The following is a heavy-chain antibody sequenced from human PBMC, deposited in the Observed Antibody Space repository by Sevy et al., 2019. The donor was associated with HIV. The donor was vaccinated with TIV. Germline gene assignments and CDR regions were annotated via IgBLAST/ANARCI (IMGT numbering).Heavy chain of an antibody. J-gene: IGHJ6*03. CDR2: INWSGGAT. Sequence: GSLRLSCAASGFIFDEYGMSWVRQAPGKGLEWVSGINWSGGATGYADSVKGRFTISRDNAKNSLYLQMNSLRAEDTASYYCGRGDYCSGGSCFSGYMDVWGKGTTVTVSS. V-gene: IGHV3-20*04. CDR3: GRGDYCSGGSCFSGYMDV. D-gene: IGHD2-15*01. CDR1: GFIFDEYG.